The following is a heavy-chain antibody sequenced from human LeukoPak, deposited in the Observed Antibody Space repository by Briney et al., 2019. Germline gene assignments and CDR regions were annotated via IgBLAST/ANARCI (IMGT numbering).Heavy chain of an antibody. Sequence: GGSLRLSCAASGFTFSSYAMSWVRQAPGKGLEWVSIISYNGGTTLYADSVRGRFTISRDNSKNTLFLQMNSLRAEDTAIYYCASRGCSGGSCYSGDFWGQGTLVTVSS. CDR1: GFTFSSYA. V-gene: IGHV3-23*01. J-gene: IGHJ4*02. CDR2: ISYNGGTT. D-gene: IGHD2-15*01. CDR3: ASRGCSGGSCYSGDF.